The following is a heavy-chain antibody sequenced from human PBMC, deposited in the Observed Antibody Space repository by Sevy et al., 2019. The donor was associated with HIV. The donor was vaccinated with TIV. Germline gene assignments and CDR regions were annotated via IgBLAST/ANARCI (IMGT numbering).Heavy chain of an antibody. J-gene: IGHJ3*02. V-gene: IGHV5-51*01. CDR1: GYRFTNYW. CDR2: IYPGDSDT. D-gene: IGHD5-12*01. CDR3: ARVIVATTYPIRVHESDI. Sequence: GESLKISCKGSGYRFTNYWLGWVRQMPGKGLEWMGMIYPGDSDTRDIPSFQGQVSISADKSISTAYLQRTSLKASDTAMYHCARVIVATTYPIRVHESDIWGQGTMVTVSS.